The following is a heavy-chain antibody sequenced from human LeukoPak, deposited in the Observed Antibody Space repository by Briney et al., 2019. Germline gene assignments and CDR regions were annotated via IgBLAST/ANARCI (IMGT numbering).Heavy chain of an antibody. CDR3: ARDGTGSGSSFDY. Sequence: GGSLRLSCAASGFTVSSNYMSWVRQAPGKGLEWVSVIYSGGSTYYADSVKGRFTISRDNSKNTLYLQMNSLRAEDTAVYYCARDGTGSGSSFDYWGQGTLVTVSS. CDR1: GFTVSSNY. V-gene: IGHV3-53*01. D-gene: IGHD3-10*01. CDR2: IYSGGST. J-gene: IGHJ4*02.